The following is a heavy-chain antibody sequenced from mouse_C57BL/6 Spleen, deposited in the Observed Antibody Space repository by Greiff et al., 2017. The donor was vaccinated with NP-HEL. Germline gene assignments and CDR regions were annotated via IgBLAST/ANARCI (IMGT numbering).Heavy chain of an antibody. CDR1: GFTFSSYS. CDR3: ARVIYYYGSSYGNFDY. Sequence: EVKLVESGGDLVKPGGSLKLSCAASGFTFSSYSMSWVRQTPDKRLEWVATISSGGSYTYYPDSVKGRFTISRDNAKNTLYLQMSSLKSEDTAMYYCARVIYYYGSSYGNFDYWGQGTTLTVSS. V-gene: IGHV5-6*01. D-gene: IGHD1-1*01. CDR2: ISSGGSYT. J-gene: IGHJ2*01.